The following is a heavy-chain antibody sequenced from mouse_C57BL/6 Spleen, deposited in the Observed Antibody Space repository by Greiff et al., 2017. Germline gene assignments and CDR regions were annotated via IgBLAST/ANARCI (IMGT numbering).Heavy chain of an antibody. CDR3: TYYSNYDAMDY. CDR1: GYTFTSYW. D-gene: IGHD2-5*01. Sequence: EVQLQQSGTVLARPGASVKMSCKTSGYTFTSYWVHWVKQRPGQGLEWIGAIYPGNSDTSYNQKFKGKAKLTAVTSASTAYMELSSLTNEDSAVYYCTYYSNYDAMDYWGQGTSVTVSS. V-gene: IGHV1-5*01. CDR2: IYPGNSDT. J-gene: IGHJ4*01.